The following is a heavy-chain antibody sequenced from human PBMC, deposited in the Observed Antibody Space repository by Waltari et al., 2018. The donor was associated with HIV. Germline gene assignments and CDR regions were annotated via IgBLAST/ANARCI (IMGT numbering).Heavy chain of an antibody. D-gene: IGHD1-26*01. CDR1: VFSFSDNA. CDR3: VAEVGPRDFGN. CDR2: ITYDAGGI. Sequence: QVQLVESGGGVVQPGGSLILSWAASVFSFSDNAMHWVRQASGKGPEWLTFITYDAGGIFYADSVRGRFTVSRDNSKNTQFLQMNSLRPEDSAVYFCVAEVGPRDFGNWGQGVLVTVSS. J-gene: IGHJ4*02. V-gene: IGHV3-30*02.